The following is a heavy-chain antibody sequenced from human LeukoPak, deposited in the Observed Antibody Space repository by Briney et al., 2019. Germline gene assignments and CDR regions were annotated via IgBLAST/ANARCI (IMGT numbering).Heavy chain of an antibody. V-gene: IGHV3-30-3*01. D-gene: IGHD1-14*01. Sequence: GRSLRLSCAASGFTFSSYAMHWVRQAPGKGLEWVAVISYDGSNKHYADSVKGRFTISRDNSKNTMYLQVNSLRGEDTAVYYCAKDSGNRDNWFDPWGQGTLVTVSS. CDR1: GFTFSSYA. J-gene: IGHJ5*02. CDR3: AKDSGNRDNWFDP. CDR2: ISYDGSNK.